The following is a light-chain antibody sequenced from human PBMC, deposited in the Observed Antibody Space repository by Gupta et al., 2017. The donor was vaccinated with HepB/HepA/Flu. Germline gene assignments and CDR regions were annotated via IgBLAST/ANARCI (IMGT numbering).Light chain of an antibody. J-gene: IGKJ2*01. CDR2: AAS. CDR1: QSISSY. CDR3: HQRYSTPYT. V-gene: IGKV1-39*01. Sequence: DIQMTQSPSSLSASVGDRVTITCRASQSISSYLNWYQQKPGKAPKLLIYAASSLQSGVPSRFSGCGSGIDFTLSIIRLQPEAFVTYYCHQRYSTPYTFGQGTKMDIK.